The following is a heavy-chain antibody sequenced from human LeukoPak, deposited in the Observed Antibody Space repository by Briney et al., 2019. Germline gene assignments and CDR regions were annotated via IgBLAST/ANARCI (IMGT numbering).Heavy chain of an antibody. Sequence: PSETLSLTCTVSGGSISSYYWSWIRQPPGKGLEWIGYIYYSGSTNYNPSLKSRVTISVDTSKNQFSLELSSVTAADTAVYYCARAWMTNDAFDIWGQGTMVTVSS. D-gene: IGHD2-2*03. CDR3: ARAWMTNDAFDI. J-gene: IGHJ3*02. CDR2: IYYSGST. V-gene: IGHV4-59*01. CDR1: GGSISSYY.